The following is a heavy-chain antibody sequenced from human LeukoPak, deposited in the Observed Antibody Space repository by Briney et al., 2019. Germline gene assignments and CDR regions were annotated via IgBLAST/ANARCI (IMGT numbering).Heavy chain of an antibody. Sequence: SQTLSLTCAISGDSVPSNIAAWNWIRQPPSRGLEWLGRTYYRSKWYNDYAVSVKSRITINPDTSKNQFSLQLNSVTPEDTAVYYCARGRGSYYFDCWGQGTLVTVSS. CDR1: GDSVPSNIAA. CDR2: TYYRSKWYN. D-gene: IGHD3-10*01. CDR3: ARGRGSYYFDC. V-gene: IGHV6-1*01. J-gene: IGHJ4*02.